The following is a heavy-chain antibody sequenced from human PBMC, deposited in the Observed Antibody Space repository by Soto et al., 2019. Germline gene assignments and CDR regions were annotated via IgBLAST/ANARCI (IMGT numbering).Heavy chain of an antibody. CDR2: IYYSGST. J-gene: IGHJ6*02. Sequence: SETLSLTCTVSGGSISTYYWSWIRQPPAKGLEWSGYIYYSGSTSYNPSLKSRVTISVDTSKNQFSLKLSSVTAADTAVYYCARGANAKRSYYYYYGMDVWGQGTTVTVSS. D-gene: IGHD7-27*01. CDR1: GGSISTYY. V-gene: IGHV4-59*01. CDR3: ARGANAKRSYYYYYGMDV.